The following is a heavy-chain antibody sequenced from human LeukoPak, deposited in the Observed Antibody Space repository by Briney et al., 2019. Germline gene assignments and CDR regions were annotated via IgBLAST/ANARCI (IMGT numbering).Heavy chain of an antibody. J-gene: IGHJ4*02. V-gene: IGHV3-23*01. CDR3: AKGAYDYIEMGYFDS. CDR1: GITFSNLA. CDR2: IIGSSGDT. Sequence: PGGSLRLSCAASGITFSNLAMSWVRQAPGKGLEWVSLIIGSSGDTFYADSVKGRFTISRDNSKNRLYLQMNSLRAEDTALYYCAKGAYDYIEMGYFDSWGQGTLVTVSS. D-gene: IGHD5-12*01.